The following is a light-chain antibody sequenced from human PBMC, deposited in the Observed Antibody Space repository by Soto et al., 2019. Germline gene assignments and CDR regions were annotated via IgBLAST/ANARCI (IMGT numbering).Light chain of an antibody. CDR2: EDN. CDR1: SGSIASNY. J-gene: IGLJ3*02. V-gene: IGLV6-57*01. Sequence: NFMLTQPNSVSESTGQTVTISCTRSSGSIASNYVKWYQQRPGSSPTTVIYEDNQRPSGVPDRFSGSLDSSSNSASLTISGLKTEDEADYYCQSYDNSNQVFGGGTKLTVL. CDR3: QSYDNSNQV.